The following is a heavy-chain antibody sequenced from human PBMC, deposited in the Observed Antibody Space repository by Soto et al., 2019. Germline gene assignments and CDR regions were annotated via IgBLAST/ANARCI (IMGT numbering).Heavy chain of an antibody. CDR1: GGTFSSYT. D-gene: IGHD2-21*01. J-gene: IGHJ5*01. CDR3: ARSDGYIFNWLDS. Sequence: SVKASCKASGGTFSSYTISWVRQAPGQGLEWMGRIIPILGIANYAQKFQGRVTITADKAMSIAYMELSSLRNEDTAVYYCARSDGYIFNWLDSWGQGTLVTVSS. V-gene: IGHV1-69*02. CDR2: IIPILGIA.